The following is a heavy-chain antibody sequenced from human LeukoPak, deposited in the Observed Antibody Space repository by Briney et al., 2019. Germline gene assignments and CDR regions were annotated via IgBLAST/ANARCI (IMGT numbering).Heavy chain of an antibody. Sequence: SETLSLTCTVSGGSISSSSYYWGWIRQPPGKGLEWIGNTHYSGSTYYNPSLKSRVTISVDTSKNQFSLELSSVTAADTAVYYCARPPHVRGAFDIWGQGTMVTVSS. CDR1: GGSISSSSYY. CDR2: THYSGST. V-gene: IGHV4-31*03. J-gene: IGHJ3*02. CDR3: ARPPHVRGAFDI.